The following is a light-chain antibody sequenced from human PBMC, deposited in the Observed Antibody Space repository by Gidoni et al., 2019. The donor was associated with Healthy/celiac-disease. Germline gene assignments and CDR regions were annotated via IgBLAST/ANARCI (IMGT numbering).Light chain of an antibody. CDR1: QSMSSW. CDR3: QQYNSYSRT. Sequence: DIQMTQSPSTLSASVGDRVTITCRASQSMSSWLAWYQQKPGKAPKLLLYKASSLESGVPSRFSGSGSGTEFTLTISSLQPDDFATYYCQQYNSYSRTFGGGTKVEIK. CDR2: KAS. V-gene: IGKV1-5*03. J-gene: IGKJ4*01.